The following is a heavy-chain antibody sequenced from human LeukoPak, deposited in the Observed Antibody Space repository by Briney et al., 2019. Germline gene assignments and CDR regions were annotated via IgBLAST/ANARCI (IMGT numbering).Heavy chain of an antibody. CDR2: ISFGGGYT. D-gene: IGHD3-22*01. CDR3: AKRIDTRGSTHYHDY. J-gene: IGHJ4*02. Sequence: PGGSLRLSXAASGFTFSNYAMTWVRQAPGKGLEWVSSISFGGGYTFYADSVKGHFTISRDNSRSTLYLQMNNLRAEDTALYYCAKRIDTRGSTHYHDYWGQGTLVTVSS. V-gene: IGHV3-23*01. CDR1: GFTFSNYA.